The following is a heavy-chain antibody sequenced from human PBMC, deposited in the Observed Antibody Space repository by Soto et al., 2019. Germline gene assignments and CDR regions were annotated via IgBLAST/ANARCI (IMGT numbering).Heavy chain of an antibody. J-gene: IGHJ6*02. CDR2: IYYTGST. CDR1: GGSVSSESHY. D-gene: IGHD3-3*01. Sequence: QVQLQESGPGLVKPSETLSLTCTVSGGSVSSESHYWSWIRQTPGKGLEWIGYIYYTGSTNYNPSVKGRVTMSVDTSRDQVDLRLRSVTRADTAVYYCARDQYDFRSGTYYCAMEVWGQGTKVTVSS. V-gene: IGHV4-61*01. CDR3: ARDQYDFRSGTYYCAMEV.